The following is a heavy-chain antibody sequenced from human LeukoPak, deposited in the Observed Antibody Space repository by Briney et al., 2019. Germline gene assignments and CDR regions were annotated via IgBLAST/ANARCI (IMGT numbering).Heavy chain of an antibody. Sequence: SETLSLTCTVSGGSISSGDYYWGWIRQPPGRGLEWIGSIYYSGSTYYNPSLKSRVTISVDTSKNQFSLKLSSVTAADTAVYYCARATTTVTTNFDYWGQGTLVTVSS. CDR1: GGSISSGDYY. V-gene: IGHV4-39*07. CDR2: IYYSGST. J-gene: IGHJ4*02. D-gene: IGHD4-17*01. CDR3: ARATTTVTTNFDY.